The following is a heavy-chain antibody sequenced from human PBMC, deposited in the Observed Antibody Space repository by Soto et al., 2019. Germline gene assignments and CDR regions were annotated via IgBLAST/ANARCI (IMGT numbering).Heavy chain of an antibody. V-gene: IGHV1-46*03. CDR3: ARDRSMVATLLMGYYGMDV. CDR1: GYTFSSYY. D-gene: IGHD5-12*01. Sequence: ASGKGGWKACGYTFSSYYKHWVRQAPGQGLEWMGIINPSGGSTSYAQKFQGRVTMTRDTSTSTVYMELSSLRSEDTAVYYCARDRSMVATLLMGYYGMDVWG. CDR2: INPSGGST. J-gene: IGHJ6*02.